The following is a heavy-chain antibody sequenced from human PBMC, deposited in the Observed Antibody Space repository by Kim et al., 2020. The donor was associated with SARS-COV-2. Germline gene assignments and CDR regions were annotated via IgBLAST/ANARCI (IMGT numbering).Heavy chain of an antibody. CDR2: INPSGGST. CDR3: ARDLSVVVVPAALFFADYYYGMDV. V-gene: IGHV1-46*01. D-gene: IGHD2-2*01. J-gene: IGHJ6*02. CDR1: GYTLTSYY. Sequence: ASVKVSCKASGYTLTSYYMHWVRQAPGQGLEWMGIINPSGGSTSYAQKFQGRVTMTRDTSTSTVYMELSSLRSEDTAVYYCARDLSVVVVPAALFFADYYYGMDVWGQGTTVTVSS.